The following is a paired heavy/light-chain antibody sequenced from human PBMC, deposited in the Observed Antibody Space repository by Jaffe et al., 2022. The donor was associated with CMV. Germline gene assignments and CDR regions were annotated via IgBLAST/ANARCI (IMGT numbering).Light chain of an antibody. CDR1: QSISTW. J-gene: IGKJ1*01. CDR3: QQYNNFWT. CDR2: KAS. V-gene: IGKV1-5*03. Sequence: IQMTQSPSTLSASVGDRVTITCRASQSISTWLAWYQQKPGKAPKLLIYKASSLESGVPSRFSGSGSGTEFTLTISSLQPDDVATYYCQQYNNFWTFGQGTKVEIK.
Heavy chain of an antibody. Sequence: QVQLVQSGGGVVQPGRSLRLSCAASGFTFSDYGMHWVRQAPGKGLEWVAVIWYDGSNQYYADSVKGRFTISRDNSKNTLFLQMKSLRAEDTAVYYCAREVQWKVLPGPGYFDYWGQGTLVTVSS. CDR2: IWYDGSNQ. V-gene: IGHV3-33*08. D-gene: IGHD6-19*01. J-gene: IGHJ4*02. CDR1: GFTFSDYG. CDR3: AREVQWKVLPGPGYFDY.